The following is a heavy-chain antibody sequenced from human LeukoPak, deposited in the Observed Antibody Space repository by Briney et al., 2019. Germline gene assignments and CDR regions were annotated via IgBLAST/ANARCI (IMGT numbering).Heavy chain of an antibody. Sequence: ASVKVSCKTSGYSFTSYGISWVRQAPGQGLAWMGWISAYDGNTNYAQKVQGRVTMTTDSSTSTAYMELKSLRSDDTAVYYCAKLGASSGYSPIDYWGQGSLITVSS. V-gene: IGHV1-18*01. CDR2: ISAYDGNT. D-gene: IGHD3-22*01. J-gene: IGHJ4*02. CDR3: AKLGASSGYSPIDY. CDR1: GYSFTSYG.